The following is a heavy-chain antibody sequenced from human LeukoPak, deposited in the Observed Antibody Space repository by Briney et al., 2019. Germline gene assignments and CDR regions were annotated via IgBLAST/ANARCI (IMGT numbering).Heavy chain of an antibody. CDR2: IYYSGST. V-gene: IGHV4-39*01. J-gene: IGHJ4*02. CDR3: ARHVHDYVWGSYRQNFDY. Sequence: SETLSLTCNATGGSTSSRRYYSGWIRQPPGKGLEWIGSIYYSGSTYYNPSLKSRVTISVDTSKNQFSLKLSSVTAADTAVYYCARHVHDYVWGSYRQNFDYWGQGTLVTVSS. D-gene: IGHD3-16*02. CDR1: GGSTSSRRYY.